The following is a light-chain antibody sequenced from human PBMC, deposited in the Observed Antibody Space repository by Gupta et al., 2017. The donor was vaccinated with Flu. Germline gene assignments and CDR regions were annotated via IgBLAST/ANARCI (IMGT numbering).Light chain of an antibody. J-gene: IGKJ4*01. Sequence: DIQMTQSPSSLSAPVGDRVTITCRASQDISNFLAWFQQKPGQAPKSLIFGASTLQSGVPLRFSGARSGTDFFLTISSLQPEDFATYYCQQYQHYPLAFGGGTKLEVK. V-gene: IGKV1-16*01. CDR3: QQYQHYPLA. CDR1: QDISNF. CDR2: GAS.